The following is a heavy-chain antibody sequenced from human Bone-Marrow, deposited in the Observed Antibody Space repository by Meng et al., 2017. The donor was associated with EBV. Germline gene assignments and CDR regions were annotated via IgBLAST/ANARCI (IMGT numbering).Heavy chain of an antibody. J-gene: IGHJ4*02. V-gene: IGHV1-46*01. D-gene: IGHD3-9*01. CDR2: INPSGGTT. Sequence: QVQLVQSGAEVRKPGASMKVSCKASGYTFTSYYIHWVRQAPGQGLEWMGIINPSGGTTTYAQKFQGRVTMTRDTSTSTVYMDLSSLRSEDTAVYYCVRDISGYSSDYWGQGTLVTASS. CDR3: VRDISGYSSDY. CDR1: GYTFTSYY.